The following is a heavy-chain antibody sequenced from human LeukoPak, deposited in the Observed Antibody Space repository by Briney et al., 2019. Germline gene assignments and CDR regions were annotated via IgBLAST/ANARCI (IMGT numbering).Heavy chain of an antibody. J-gene: IGHJ4*02. CDR3: ARLVDCSGGSCYFDY. Sequence: TSETLSLTCTVSGGSISSGDYYWSWIRQPPGKGLEWIGYIYYSGSTYYNPSLKSRATISVDTSKNQFSLKLSSVTAADTAVYYCARLVDCSGGSCYFDYGGQGTLVTVPS. V-gene: IGHV4-30-4*01. CDR1: GGSISSGDYY. CDR2: IYYSGST. D-gene: IGHD2-15*01.